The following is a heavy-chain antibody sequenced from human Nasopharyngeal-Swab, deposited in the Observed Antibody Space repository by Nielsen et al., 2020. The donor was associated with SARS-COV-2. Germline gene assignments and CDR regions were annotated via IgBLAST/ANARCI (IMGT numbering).Heavy chain of an antibody. V-gene: IGHV4-34*01. CDR2: INHSGST. J-gene: IGHJ5*02. CDR3: ARGRGVAAQNWFDP. CDR1: GGSFRGYY. Sequence: SETLSLTCAVSGGSFRGYYWSWIRQHPGKGLEWIGEINHSGSTNYNPSLKSRVTISVDTSKNHFSLKLSSVTAADTAVYYCARGRGVAAQNWFDPWGQGTLVTVSS. D-gene: IGHD6-6*01.